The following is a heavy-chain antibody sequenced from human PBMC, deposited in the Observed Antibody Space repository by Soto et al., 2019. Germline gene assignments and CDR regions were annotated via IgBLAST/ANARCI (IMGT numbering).Heavy chain of an antibody. CDR1: GFTFSSYG. V-gene: IGHV3-30*02. D-gene: IGHD6-13*01. CDR2: IADDGSNK. CDR3: AKDLKGSSWYTTWFDX. Sequence: GSLRLSCAASGFTFSSYGMHWVRQAPGKGLEGVAFIADDGSNKYYADSVKGRFTISIDNSKNTLYLEMNSLIAEDTAVYYCAKDLKGSSWYTTWFDXWGQGTLVTISX. J-gene: IGHJ5*02.